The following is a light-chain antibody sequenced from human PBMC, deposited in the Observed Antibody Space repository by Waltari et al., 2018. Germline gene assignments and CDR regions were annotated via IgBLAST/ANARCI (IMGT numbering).Light chain of an antibody. J-gene: IGLJ3*02. CDR3: CSYAGSYDWV. Sequence: QSALTQPRSVSGSPGQSVTISCTGTSSDVGGYNYVPWYQQHPAKAPKPMIYDVSKRPSGVPDRFSGSKSGNTASLTISGLQAEDEADYYCCSYAGSYDWVFGGGTKLTVL. V-gene: IGLV2-11*01. CDR2: DVS. CDR1: SSDVGGYNY.